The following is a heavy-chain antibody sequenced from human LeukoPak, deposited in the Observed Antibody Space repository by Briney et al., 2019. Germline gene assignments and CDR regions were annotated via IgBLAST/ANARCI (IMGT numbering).Heavy chain of an antibody. V-gene: IGHV6-1*01. CDR1: GDSVSSNSAA. D-gene: IGHD3-16*01. CDR3: ARDVPDYDYVWGSFDY. J-gene: IGHJ4*02. CDR2: TYYRSKWYN. Sequence: SQILSLTCAISGDSVSSNSAAWNWIRQSPSRGLEWLGRTYYRSKWYNDYAVSVKSRITINPDTSKNQFSLQLNSVTPEDTAVYYCARDVPDYDYVWGSFDYWGQGTLVTVSS.